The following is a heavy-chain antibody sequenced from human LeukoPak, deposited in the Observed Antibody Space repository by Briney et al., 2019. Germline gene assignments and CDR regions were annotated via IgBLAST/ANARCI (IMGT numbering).Heavy chain of an antibody. D-gene: IGHD2-2*01. CDR3: ARDMDCSSTSCYPLYMDV. Sequence: ASVKVSCKASGYSFTSYYMHWVRQAPGQGLEWMGIINPSGGSTSYAQKFQGRVTMTRDMSTSTVYMELSSLRSEDTAVYYCARDMDCSSTSCYPLYMDVWGKGTTVTVSS. CDR1: GYSFTSYY. CDR2: INPSGGST. J-gene: IGHJ6*03. V-gene: IGHV1-46*01.